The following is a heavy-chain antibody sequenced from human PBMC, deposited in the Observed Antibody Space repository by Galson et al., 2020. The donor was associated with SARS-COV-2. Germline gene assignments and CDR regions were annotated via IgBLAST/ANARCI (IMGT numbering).Heavy chain of an antibody. Sequence: SQTLSLTCTVSGDSTSTYPWSWIRQPPGKGLEWIGYIYSSGSTNSTPSLKSRVTMTVDTSKKQFSLKLKSVSAADTAVYCCAAVQGPSGYKWFDPWGQGTLVTVSS. CDR2: IYSSGST. J-gene: IGHJ5*02. CDR3: AAVQGPSGYKWFDP. D-gene: IGHD5-12*01. V-gene: IGHV4-59*13. CDR1: GDSTSTYP.